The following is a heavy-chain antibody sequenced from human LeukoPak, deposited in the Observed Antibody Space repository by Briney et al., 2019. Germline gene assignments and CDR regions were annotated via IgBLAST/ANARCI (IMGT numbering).Heavy chain of an antibody. D-gene: IGHD3-22*01. CDR3: ARVRYYDSTVLTRKRSYYFDY. V-gene: IGHV4-4*07. CDR2: IYSSGST. J-gene: IGHJ4*02. CDR1: GGFISNYY. Sequence: SETLSLTCTVSGGFISNYYWSWIRQPAGKGLEWIGRIYSSGSTNYNSSLKSRVTMSVDTSKNQFSLKLSSVTAADTAVYYCARVRYYDSTVLTRKRSYYFDYWGQGTLVTVSS.